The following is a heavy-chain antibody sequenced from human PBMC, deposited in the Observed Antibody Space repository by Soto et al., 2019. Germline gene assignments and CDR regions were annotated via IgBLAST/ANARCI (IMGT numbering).Heavy chain of an antibody. CDR3: ARGRWSSPTVTTSFDY. J-gene: IGHJ4*02. CDR1: GFTFSSYG. Sequence: GGSLRLSCAASGFTFSSYGMHWVRQAPGKGLEWVAVIWYDGSNKYYADSVKGRFTISRDNSKNTLYLQMNSLRAEDTAVYYCARGRWSSPTVTTSFDYWGQGTLVTVSS. V-gene: IGHV3-33*01. D-gene: IGHD4-17*01. CDR2: IWYDGSNK.